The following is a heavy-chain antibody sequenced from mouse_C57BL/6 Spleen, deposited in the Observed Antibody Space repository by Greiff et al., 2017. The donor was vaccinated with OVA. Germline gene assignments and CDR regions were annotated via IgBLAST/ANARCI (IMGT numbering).Heavy chain of an antibody. Sequence: EVQLMESGGGLVKPGGSLKLSCAASGFTFSDYGMHWVRQAPEKGLEWVAYISSGSSTIYYADTVKGRFTISRDNAKNNLFLQMTSLRSEDTAMYYWARDGDYFAWFAYWGQGTLVTVSA. V-gene: IGHV5-17*01. CDR2: ISSGSSTI. CDR1: GFTFSDYG. J-gene: IGHJ3*01. D-gene: IGHD1-1*01. CDR3: ARDGDYFAWFAY.